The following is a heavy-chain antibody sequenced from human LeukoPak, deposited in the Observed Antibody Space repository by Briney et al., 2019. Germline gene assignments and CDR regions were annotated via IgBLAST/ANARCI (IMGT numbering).Heavy chain of an antibody. CDR2: IYFSGRT. D-gene: IGHD4-17*01. V-gene: IGHV4-59*01. Sequence: SETLSLTCAVSDGSISNYYWNWIRQPPEKGLEWIGYIYFSGRTNYSPSLRSRISISVDTSKNQFSLTLNSVTAADTAVYYCAGGGDYVHSFDYWGQGTLVTVSS. J-gene: IGHJ4*02. CDR1: DGSISNYY. CDR3: AGGGDYVHSFDY.